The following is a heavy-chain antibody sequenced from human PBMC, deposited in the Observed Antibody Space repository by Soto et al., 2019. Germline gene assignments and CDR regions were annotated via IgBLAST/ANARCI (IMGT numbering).Heavy chain of an antibody. CDR2: IKQDGSEK. CDR3: ARDTYSSGWYQGYSYGMDV. V-gene: IGHV3-7*03. Sequence: GGSLRLSCAASGFTFSSYWMSWVRQAPGKGRGWVANIKQDGSEKNYVDSVKGRLTISRDNAKNSLYLQMNSLRAEDTAVYYCARDTYSSGWYQGYSYGMDVWGQGTTVTVS. D-gene: IGHD6-19*01. J-gene: IGHJ6*02. CDR1: GFTFSSYW.